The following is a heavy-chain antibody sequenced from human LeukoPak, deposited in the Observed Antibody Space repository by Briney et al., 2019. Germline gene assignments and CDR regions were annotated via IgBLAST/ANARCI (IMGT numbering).Heavy chain of an antibody. J-gene: IGHJ4*02. Sequence: GASVQVSCKASGGTFSSYAISWVRQAPGQGLEWMGRIIPIFGTANYAQKFQGRVTITTDESTSTAYMELSSLRSEDTAVYYCARDGELLWSLDYWGQGTLVTVSS. D-gene: IGHD3-10*01. V-gene: IGHV1-69*05. CDR2: IIPIFGTA. CDR3: ARDGELLWSLDY. CDR1: GGTFSSYA.